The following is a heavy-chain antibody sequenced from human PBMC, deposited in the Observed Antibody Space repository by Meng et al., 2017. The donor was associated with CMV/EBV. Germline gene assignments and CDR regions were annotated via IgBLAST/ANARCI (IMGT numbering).Heavy chain of an antibody. CDR1: GFTFSSYA. J-gene: IGHJ6*02. V-gene: IGHV3-30-3*01. Sequence: GESLKISCAASGFTFSSYAMHWVRQAPGKELEWVAVISYDGSNKYYADSVKGRFTISRDNSKNTLYLQMNSLRAEDTAVYYCARAIHGAQVVPAKLTVYYYGMDVWGQGTTVTVSS. CDR3: ARAIHGAQVVPAKLTVYYYGMDV. D-gene: IGHD2-2*01. CDR2: ISYDGSNK.